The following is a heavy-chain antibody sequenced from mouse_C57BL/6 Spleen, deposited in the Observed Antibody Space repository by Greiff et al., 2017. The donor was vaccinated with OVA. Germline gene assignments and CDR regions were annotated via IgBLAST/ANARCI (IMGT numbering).Heavy chain of an antibody. V-gene: IGHV1-39*01. CDR2: ITPNYGTT. Sequence: VQLQQSGPALVKPGASVKISCTASGYSFTDYHMNWVKQSHGKSLEWIGVITPNYGTTSYNQTFKGKATLTVAQSSSTAYMQLNSLTSEDSAVYYCARRGVTTGYCDYWGKGTTLTGSS. CDR1: GYSFTDYH. D-gene: IGHD2-12*01. CDR3: ARRGVTTGYCDY. J-gene: IGHJ2*01.